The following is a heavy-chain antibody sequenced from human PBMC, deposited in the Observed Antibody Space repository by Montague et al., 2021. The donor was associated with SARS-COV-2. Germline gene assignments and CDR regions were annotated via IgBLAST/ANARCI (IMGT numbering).Heavy chain of an antibody. CDR3: ARLLRSCSNGVCRTYYYYAMDV. CDR2: IYYSGST. J-gene: IGHJ6*02. CDR1: GGSISGYY. Sequence: SETLSLTCTVSGGSISGYYWSWIRQSPGKGLEWIGYIYYSGSTKXNPXLESRVTASVDRSKNQVSLKLSSVTPADTAVYYCARLLRSCSNGVCRTYYYYAMDVWGQGTTVTVSS. V-gene: IGHV4-59*01. D-gene: IGHD2-8*01.